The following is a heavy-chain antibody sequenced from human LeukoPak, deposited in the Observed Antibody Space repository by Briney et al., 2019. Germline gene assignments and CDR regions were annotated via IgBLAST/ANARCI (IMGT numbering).Heavy chain of an antibody. CDR3: ARADSSGWAY. Sequence: GGSLRLSCAASGFTFSSYSMNWVRRAPGKGLEWVSSISSSSSYICYADSVKGRFTISRDNAKNSLYLQMNSLRAEDTAVYYCARADSSGWAYWGQGTLVTVSS. CDR1: GFTFSSYS. CDR2: ISSSSSYI. V-gene: IGHV3-21*01. J-gene: IGHJ4*02. D-gene: IGHD6-19*01.